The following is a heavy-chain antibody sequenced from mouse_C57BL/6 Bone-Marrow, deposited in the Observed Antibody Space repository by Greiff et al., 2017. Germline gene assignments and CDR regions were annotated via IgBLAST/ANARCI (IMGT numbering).Heavy chain of an antibody. Sequence: EVQGVESGGDLVKPGGSLKLSCAASGFTFSSYGMSWVRQTPDKRLEWVATISSGGSYTYYPDSVKGRVTISRDNAKNTLYLQMSSLKSEDTAMYYCARQGRYYFDYGGKGTTPTVSS. CDR2: ISSGGSYT. CDR3: ARQGRYYFDY. J-gene: IGHJ2*01. CDR1: GFTFSSYG. V-gene: IGHV5-6*01.